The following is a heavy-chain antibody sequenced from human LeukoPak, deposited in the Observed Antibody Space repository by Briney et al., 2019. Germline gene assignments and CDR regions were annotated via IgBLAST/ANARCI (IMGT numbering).Heavy chain of an antibody. D-gene: IGHD4-17*01. CDR3: GRDYGDYPYWYFDP. Sequence: PSEILSLTCTVSGGSISSSSYYWGWLRQPPGKGLEWIGSIYYSGTNHYNPSLKSRVTISVDTSKNQFSLKLRSVTAADTAVYYCGRDYGDYPYWYFDPWGRGTVVTVSS. V-gene: IGHV4-39*01. CDR2: IYYSGTN. J-gene: IGHJ2*01. CDR1: GGSISSSSYY.